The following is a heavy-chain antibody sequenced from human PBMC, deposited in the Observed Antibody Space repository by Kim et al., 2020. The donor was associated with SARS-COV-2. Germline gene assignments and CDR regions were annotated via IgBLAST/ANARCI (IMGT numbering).Heavy chain of an antibody. CDR2: IYYSGST. D-gene: IGHD3-10*01. CDR1: GGSISSGGYY. Sequence: SETLSLTCTVSGGSISSGGYYWSWIRQHPGKGLEWIGYIYYSGSTYYNPSLKSRVTISVDTSKNQFSLKLSSVTAADTAVYYCARDAGDYYGSGREVGDYYGMDVWGQGTTVTVSS. J-gene: IGHJ6*02. V-gene: IGHV4-31*03. CDR3: ARDAGDYYGSGREVGDYYGMDV.